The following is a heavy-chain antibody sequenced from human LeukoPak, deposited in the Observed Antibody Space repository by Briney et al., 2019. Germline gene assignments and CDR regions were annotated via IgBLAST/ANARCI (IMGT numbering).Heavy chain of an antibody. J-gene: IGHJ5*02. CDR2: IYYSGST. CDR3: ARERDIVVVPAAIWGYAAKTCWFDP. Sequence: SETLSLTCTVSGGSISSSSYYWGWIRQPPGKGLEWIGSIYYSGSTYYNPSLKSRVTISVDTSKNQFSLKLSSVTAAETAVYYCARERDIVVVPAAIWGYAAKTCWFDPWGQGTLVTVSS. D-gene: IGHD2-2*02. CDR1: GGSISSSSYY. V-gene: IGHV4-39*07.